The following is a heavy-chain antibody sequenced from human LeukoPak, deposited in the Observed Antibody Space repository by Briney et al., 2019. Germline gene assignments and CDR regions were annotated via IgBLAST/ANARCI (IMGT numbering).Heavy chain of an antibody. Sequence: GGSPRLSCSGSGLTFRSYTMTWVRQAPGKGLEWVSSIDGDGTLKYYADSLKGRFTISRDNANNSVYLQMNSLTADDSGLYFCARDYSSGWFGKGAYWGQGTRVLVSS. D-gene: IGHD6-19*01. CDR2: IDGDGTLK. V-gene: IGHV3-21*06. CDR3: ARDYSSGWFGKGAY. J-gene: IGHJ4*02. CDR1: GLTFRSYT.